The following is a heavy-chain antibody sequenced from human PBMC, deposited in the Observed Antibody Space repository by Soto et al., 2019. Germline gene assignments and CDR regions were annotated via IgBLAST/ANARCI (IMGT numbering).Heavy chain of an antibody. Sequence: QVQLQESGPGLVKPSETLSLTCTVSGGSISSYYWSWIRQPPGKGLEWIGYIYYSGSTNYNPSLKRRVTISVDTSKNQFSRKLSSVTAADTAVYYCARGYGSSGNLDYWGQGTLVTVSS. J-gene: IGHJ4*02. D-gene: IGHD6-19*01. CDR3: ARGYGSSGNLDY. CDR1: GGSISSYY. CDR2: IYYSGST. V-gene: IGHV4-59*01.